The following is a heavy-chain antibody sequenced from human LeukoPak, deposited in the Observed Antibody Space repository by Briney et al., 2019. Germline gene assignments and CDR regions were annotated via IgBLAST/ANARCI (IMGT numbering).Heavy chain of an antibody. CDR3: ARSYGWRSHFDY. CDR2: IRQDGYDI. J-gene: IGHJ4*02. V-gene: IGHV3-7*03. D-gene: IGHD1-26*01. Sequence: GGSLRLSCVVSGFTLSNSWMSWVRQAPGKGLEWVANIRQDGYDIYYVDSVKGRFTISRDNAKSSLYLQMDSLRVEDTAVYYCARSYGWRSHFDYWGQGTLVAVSS. CDR1: GFTLSNSW.